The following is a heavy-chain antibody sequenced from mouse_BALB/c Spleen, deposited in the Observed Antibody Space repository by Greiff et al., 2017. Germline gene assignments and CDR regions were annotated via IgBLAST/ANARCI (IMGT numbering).Heavy chain of an antibody. Sequence: VKVVESGPGLVAPSQSLSITCTVSGFSLTGYGVNWVRQPPGKGLEWLGMIWGDGSTDYNSALKSRLSISKDNSKSQVFLQMNSLQTYDTARYYCARALYDYAWYFDVWGAGTTVTVSS. J-gene: IGHJ1*01. CDR1: GFSLTGYG. D-gene: IGHD2-4*01. CDR2: IWGDGST. V-gene: IGHV2-6-7*01. CDR3: ARALYDYAWYFDV.